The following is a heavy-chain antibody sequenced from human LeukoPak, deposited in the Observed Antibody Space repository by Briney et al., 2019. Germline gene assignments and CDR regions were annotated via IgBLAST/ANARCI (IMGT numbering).Heavy chain of an antibody. V-gene: IGHV3-33*06. CDR3: AKDRGY. CDR2: IWYDGSKK. J-gene: IGHJ4*02. CDR1: GFTFSNHG. Sequence: GGSLRLSCAASGFTFSNHGMHWVRQAPGKGLEWVAVIWYDGSKKYYAESVKGRFTLSRDNTKNTLCLQMNSLRADDTAVYYCAKDRGYWGQGTLVTVSS.